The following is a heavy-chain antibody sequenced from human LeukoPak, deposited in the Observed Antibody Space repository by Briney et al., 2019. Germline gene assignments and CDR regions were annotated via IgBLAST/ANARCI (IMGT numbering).Heavy chain of an antibody. J-gene: IGHJ3*02. D-gene: IGHD3-22*01. Sequence: SVKVSCKASGGTFSSYAISWVRQAPGQGLEWMGGIIPIFGTANYAQKFQGRVTITADESTSTAYMELSSLRSEDTAVYYCARDRFSRDDCSGYEGFAFDIWGQGTMVTVSS. CDR3: ARDRFSRDDCSGYEGFAFDI. CDR2: IIPIFGTA. CDR1: GGTFSSYA. V-gene: IGHV1-69*13.